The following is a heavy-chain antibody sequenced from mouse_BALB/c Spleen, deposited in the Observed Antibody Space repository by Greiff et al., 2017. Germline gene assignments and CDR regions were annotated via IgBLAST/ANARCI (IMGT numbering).Heavy chain of an antibody. CDR3: TRDSPYGSSYWFAY. CDR2: ISSGGSYT. D-gene: IGHD1-1*01. V-gene: IGHV5-6-4*01. J-gene: IGHJ3*01. Sequence: VESGGGLVKPGGSLKLSCAASGFTFSSYTMSWVRQTPEKRLEWVATISSGGSYTYYPDSVKGRFTISRDNAKNTLYLQMSSLKSEDTAMYYCTRDSPYGSSYWFAYWGQGTLVTVSA. CDR1: GFTFSSYT.